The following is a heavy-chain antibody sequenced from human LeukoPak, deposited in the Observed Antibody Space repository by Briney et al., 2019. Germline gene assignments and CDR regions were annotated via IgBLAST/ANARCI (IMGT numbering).Heavy chain of an antibody. CDR2: IIPIFGTA. CDR1: GGTFSSYA. Sequence: ASVKVSCKASGGTFSSYAISWVRQAPGQGLEWMGGIIPIFGTANYAQKFQGRVTITTDESTSTAYMELSSLRSEDTAVYYCARRRVVGAPGSYYFDYWGQGTLVTVSS. D-gene: IGHD1-26*01. V-gene: IGHV1-69*05. CDR3: ARRRVVGAPGSYYFDY. J-gene: IGHJ4*02.